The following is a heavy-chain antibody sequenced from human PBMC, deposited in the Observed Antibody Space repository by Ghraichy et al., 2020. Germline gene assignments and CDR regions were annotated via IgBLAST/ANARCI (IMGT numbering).Heavy chain of an antibody. J-gene: IGHJ3*02. V-gene: IGHV4-61*02. CDR3: ATILSGITVAGSDAFDI. D-gene: IGHD6-19*01. CDR2: IYASGNT. Sequence: SEPLSLTCTVSGGSISTSSYYWSWVRQPAGEALEWIGRIYASGNTDYSPSLKSRVTISLDASKNQISLHLTSVTASDSAVYYCATILSGITVAGSDAFDIWGLGTKVTVSS. CDR1: GGSISTSSYY.